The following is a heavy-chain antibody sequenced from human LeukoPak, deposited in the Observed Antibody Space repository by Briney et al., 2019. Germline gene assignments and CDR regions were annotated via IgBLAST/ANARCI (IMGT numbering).Heavy chain of an antibody. Sequence: SETLSLTCAVYGGSFSGYYWSWIRQPPGKGLEWIGEIYHSGSTNYNPSLKSRVTISVDTSKKQFPLKLSSVTAADTAVYYCARSRGVTSYYYYYYMDVWGKGSTVTVSS. CDR3: ARSRGVTSYYYYYYMDV. CDR1: GGSFSGYY. CDR2: IYHSGST. D-gene: IGHD4-23*01. V-gene: IGHV4-34*01. J-gene: IGHJ6*03.